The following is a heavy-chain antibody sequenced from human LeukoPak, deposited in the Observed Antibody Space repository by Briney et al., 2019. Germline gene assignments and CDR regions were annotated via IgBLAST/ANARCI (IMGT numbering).Heavy chain of an antibody. CDR3: ARVQVVATSFDY. CDR1: GYTFTGYY. V-gene: IGHV1-2*02. J-gene: IGHJ4*02. CDR2: INPNSGGT. Sequence: ASLKVSCKASGYTFTGYYMHWVRQAPGQGLEWMGWINPNSGGTNYAQKFQGRVTMTRDTSISTAYMELSRLRSDDTAVYYCARVQVVATSFDYWGQGTLVTVSS. D-gene: IGHD5-12*01.